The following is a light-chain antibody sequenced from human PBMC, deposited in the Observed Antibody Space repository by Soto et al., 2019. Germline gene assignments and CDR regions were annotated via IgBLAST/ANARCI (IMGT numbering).Light chain of an antibody. Sequence: DIQMTQSPSSLSASVGDRVTITCXASQSISSYLNWYQQKPGKAPKLLIYAASSLQSGVPSRFSGSGSGTDFTLTISSLQPEDFATYYCQQSYSTPYTFGQGTKVDIK. V-gene: IGKV1-39*01. CDR2: AAS. J-gene: IGKJ2*01. CDR3: QQSYSTPYT. CDR1: QSISSY.